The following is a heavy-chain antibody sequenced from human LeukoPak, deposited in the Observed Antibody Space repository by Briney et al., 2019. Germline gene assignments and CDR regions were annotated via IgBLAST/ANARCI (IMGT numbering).Heavy chain of an antibody. Sequence: ASVKVSCKASGYTFTSYGISWVRQAPGQGLEWMGWISAYNGNTNYAQKLQGRVTMTTDTSTSTAYMELRSLRSDDTAAYYCARCMVRGANRGYYYYGMDVWGQGTTVTVSS. CDR2: ISAYNGNT. D-gene: IGHD3-10*01. CDR1: GYTFTSYG. CDR3: ARCMVRGANRGYYYYGMDV. V-gene: IGHV1-18*01. J-gene: IGHJ6*02.